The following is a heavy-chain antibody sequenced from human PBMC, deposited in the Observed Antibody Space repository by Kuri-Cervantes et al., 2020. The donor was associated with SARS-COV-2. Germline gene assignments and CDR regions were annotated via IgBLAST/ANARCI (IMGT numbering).Heavy chain of an antibody. D-gene: IGHD3-22*01. V-gene: IGHV3-7*03. CDR1: GFTFSSYW. Sequence: GESLKISCAASGFTFSSYWMSWVRQAPGKGLEWVANIKQDGSEKYYVDSVKGRFTISRDNAKNSLYLQMNSLRAEDTAVYYCARENYYDSSVGVAFDIWGQGTMVTVSS. CDR2: IKQDGSEK. CDR3: ARENYYDSSVGVAFDI. J-gene: IGHJ3*02.